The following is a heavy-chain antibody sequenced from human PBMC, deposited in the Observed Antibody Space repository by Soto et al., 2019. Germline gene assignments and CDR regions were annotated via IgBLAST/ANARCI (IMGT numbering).Heavy chain of an antibody. V-gene: IGHV1-18*01. J-gene: IGHJ5*02. D-gene: IGHD6-13*01. Sequence: ASVKVSCKASGYTFTSYGISWVRQAPGQGLEWMGWISAYNGNTNYAQKLQGRVTINPDTSKNQFSLQLNSVTPEDTAVYYCAREWGYGAAAEWNWFDPWGQGTLVTVSS. CDR1: GYTFTSYG. CDR3: AREWGYGAAAEWNWFDP. CDR2: ISAYNGNT.